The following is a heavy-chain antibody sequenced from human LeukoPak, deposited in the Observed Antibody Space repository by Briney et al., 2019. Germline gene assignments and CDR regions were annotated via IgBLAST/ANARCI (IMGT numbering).Heavy chain of an antibody. J-gene: IGHJ4*02. CDR1: GYTFTSYA. CDR3: ARDRSAGRYYGSGSYDY. D-gene: IGHD3-10*01. Sequence: PEASVKVSCKASGYTFTSYAMHWVRPAPGQRLEWMGWTNAGNGDTKYSQNFQGRATITSDTSAKTAYMELSSLRSEDTAVYYGARDRSAGRYYGSGSYDYWGQGTLVTVSS. CDR2: TNAGNGDT. V-gene: IGHV1-3*01.